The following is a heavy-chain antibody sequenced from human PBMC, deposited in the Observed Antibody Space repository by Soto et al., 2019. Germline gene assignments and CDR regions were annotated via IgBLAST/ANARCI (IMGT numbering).Heavy chain of an antibody. CDR2: IKEDGGKT. V-gene: IGHV3-7*04. CDR3: SRDYYGPGPD. J-gene: IGHJ4*02. CDR1: GLTLSRYW. Sequence: EVQLVESGGGLVQPGGSLRLSCEASGLTLSRYWMSWVRKAPGKGLEWVANIKEDGGKTYYVDSVKGRFTISRDNAKNSVYLQMNSLRVEDTAVYYCSRDYYGPGPDWGQGTLVIVSS. D-gene: IGHD3-22*01.